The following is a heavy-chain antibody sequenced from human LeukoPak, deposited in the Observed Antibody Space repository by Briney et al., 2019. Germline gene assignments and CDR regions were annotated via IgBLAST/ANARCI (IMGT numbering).Heavy chain of an antibody. CDR2: IIPILGIA. V-gene: IGHV1-69*02. CDR3: ALADYVWGSYRYTRDAFDI. Sequence: ASVKVSCKASGYTFTDYYMHWVRQAPGQGLEWMGRIIPILGIANYAQKFQGRVTITADKSTSTAYMERSSLRSEDTAVYYCALADYVWGSYRYTRDAFDIWGQGTMVTVSS. D-gene: IGHD3-16*02. CDR1: GYTFTDYY. J-gene: IGHJ3*02.